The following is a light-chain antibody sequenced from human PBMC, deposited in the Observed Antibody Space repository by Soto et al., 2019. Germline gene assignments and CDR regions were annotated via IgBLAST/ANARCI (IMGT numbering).Light chain of an antibody. V-gene: IGKV3D-15*01. J-gene: IGKJ1*01. CDR2: GAS. CDR1: QSVSSN. CDR3: QQYEAVVT. Sequence: EIVMTQSPATLSVSPGERATLSCRASQSVSSNLAWYQQKPGLAPRLLIYGASTRATGIPDRFSGSGSGTDFTLTISRLEPEDVAVYYCQQYEAVVTFGQGTKVDIK.